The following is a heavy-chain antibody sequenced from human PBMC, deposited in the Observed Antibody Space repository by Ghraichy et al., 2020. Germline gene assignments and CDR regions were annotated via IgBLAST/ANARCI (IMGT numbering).Heavy chain of an antibody. CDR3: ASYYYDTSASGY. CDR1: GFTFSSYE. CDR2: ISSSGDTI. V-gene: IGHV3-48*03. J-gene: IGHJ4*02. Sequence: GESLNISCAASGFTFSSYEMNWVRQAPGKGLEWVSYISSSGDTIYYADSVKGRFTISRDNAKNSLYLQMNSLRAEDTAVYYCASYYYDTSASGYWGQGTLVTVSS. D-gene: IGHD3-22*01.